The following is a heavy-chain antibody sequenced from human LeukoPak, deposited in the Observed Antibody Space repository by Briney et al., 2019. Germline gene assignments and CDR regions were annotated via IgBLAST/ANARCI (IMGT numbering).Heavy chain of an antibody. CDR1: GYTFTSYD. J-gene: IGHJ6*02. V-gene: IGHV1-8*01. Sequence: GASVKVSCKASGYTFTSYDINWVRQATGQGPEWMGWMDPNSGNTGYAQKFQGRVTMTRSTSISTAYMELSSLRSEDTAVYYCARVPRGKGRYYYYYGMDVWGQGTTVTVSS. D-gene: IGHD3-16*01. CDR3: ARVPRGKGRYYYYYGMDV. CDR2: MDPNSGNT.